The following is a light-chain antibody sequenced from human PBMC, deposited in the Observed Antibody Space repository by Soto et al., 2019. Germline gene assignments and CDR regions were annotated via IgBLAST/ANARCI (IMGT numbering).Light chain of an antibody. CDR3: QRRSNPGS. CDR1: ENIFSY. CDR2: GTS. Sequence: DIQMTQSPSSLSASVGDRVTITCRASENIFSYVNWYQQKSGNAPKLLIFGTSSLQSGVASGFSGSGSGTDFTLTISSLQPEDFATYYCQRRSNPGSFGQGTKV. J-gene: IGKJ1*01. V-gene: IGKV1-39*01.